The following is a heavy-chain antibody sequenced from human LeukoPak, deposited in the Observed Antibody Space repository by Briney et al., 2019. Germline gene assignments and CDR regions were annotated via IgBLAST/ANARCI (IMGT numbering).Heavy chain of an antibody. CDR1: GSSINNYY. J-gene: IGHJ4*02. D-gene: IGHD3-22*01. CDR3: ARGIYYDSSGYYPPGYFDY. CDR2: IYTSGST. V-gene: IGHV4-4*07. Sequence: SETLSLTCTVSGSSINNYYWSWIRQPAGKGLEWIGRIYTSGSTNYNPSLKSRVTMSVDMSKNQFSLKLSSVTAADTAVYYCARGIYYDSSGYYPPGYFDYWGQGTLVTVSS.